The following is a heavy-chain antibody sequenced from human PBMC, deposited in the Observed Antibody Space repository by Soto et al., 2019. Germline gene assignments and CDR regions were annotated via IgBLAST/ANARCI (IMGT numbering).Heavy chain of an antibody. CDR2: IYYSGST. CDR3: ARDGTNMAYCSGGSCSAPAIDY. V-gene: IGHV4-31*03. Sequence: SETLSLTCTVSGGSISSGGYYWSWIRQHPGKGLEWIGYIYYSGSTYYNPSLKSRVTISVDTSKNQFSLKLSSVTAADTAVYYCARDGTNMAYCSGGSCSAPAIDYWGQGTLGTVSS. D-gene: IGHD2-15*01. CDR1: GGSISSGGYY. J-gene: IGHJ4*02.